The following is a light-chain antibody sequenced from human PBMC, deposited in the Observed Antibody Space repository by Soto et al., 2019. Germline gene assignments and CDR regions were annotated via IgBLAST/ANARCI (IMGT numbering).Light chain of an antibody. V-gene: IGKV1-39*01. Sequence: IQMTQSPSYLSTSVGDRVTIACRASQSINRYINWYQQKPGEAPKLLINAASSLQSGVPSRFRGSVSGTDFTLTISSLQPEDFATYYCQQSYTTLWTFGQGTKV. J-gene: IGKJ1*01. CDR1: QSINRY. CDR2: AAS. CDR3: QQSYTTLWT.